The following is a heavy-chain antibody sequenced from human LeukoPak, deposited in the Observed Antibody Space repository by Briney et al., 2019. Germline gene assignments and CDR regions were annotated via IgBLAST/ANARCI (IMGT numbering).Heavy chain of an antibody. CDR2: ISGSGGST. V-gene: IGHV3-23*01. D-gene: IGHD3-16*01. CDR1: GFTFSSYA. CDR3: ASATRGGVEAFDI. Sequence: GGSLRLSSAASGFTFSSYAMSWVRQAPGKGLEWVSAISGSGGSTYYADSVKGRFTISRDNSKNTLYLQMNSLRAEDTAVYYCASATRGGVEAFDIWGQGTLVTVSS. J-gene: IGHJ3*02.